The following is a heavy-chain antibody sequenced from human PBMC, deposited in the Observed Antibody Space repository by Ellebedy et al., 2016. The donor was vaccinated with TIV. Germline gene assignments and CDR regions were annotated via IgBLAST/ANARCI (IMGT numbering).Heavy chain of an antibody. Sequence: MPSETPSLTCTVSGDSIRSYYWSWIRQPPGKGLEWIGYIYYSGSTNYNPSLKSRVTISIDTSKNQFSLKLSSVTAADTAVYYCARREGYYGSGSYYANWGQGTLVTVSS. CDR2: IYYSGST. CDR1: GDSIRSYY. J-gene: IGHJ4*02. D-gene: IGHD3-10*01. CDR3: ARREGYYGSGSYYAN. V-gene: IGHV4-59*01.